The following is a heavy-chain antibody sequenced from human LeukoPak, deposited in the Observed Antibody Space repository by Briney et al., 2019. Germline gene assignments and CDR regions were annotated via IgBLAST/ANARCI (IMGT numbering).Heavy chain of an antibody. CDR2: INGDGSTT. V-gene: IGHV3-74*01. J-gene: IGHJ4*02. D-gene: IGHD6-19*01. CDR1: GFTFSRYW. Sequence: GSLRLSCAASGFTFSRYWMHWVRQAPGKGLVWVSRINGDGSTTSYADSVKGGFTISRDNAKNTLYPQMNSLRAEDTAVYYCAKKIAVPGARGFDCWGQGTLVTVSS. CDR3: AKKIAVPGARGFDC.